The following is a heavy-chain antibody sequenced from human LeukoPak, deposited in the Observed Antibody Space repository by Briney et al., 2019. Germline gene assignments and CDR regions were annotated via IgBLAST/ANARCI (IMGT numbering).Heavy chain of an antibody. Sequence: PGGSLRLSCAASGFTFSTYAVTWVRQAPGKGLECVSSISGGGDNTYYADPVKGRFTISRDNSKNTLYLQMNSLSAEDTAGYYCAKGRNDYGDAALDYWGQGTLVTVSS. CDR1: GFTFSTYA. CDR3: AKGRNDYGDAALDY. V-gene: IGHV3-23*01. J-gene: IGHJ4*02. D-gene: IGHD4-17*01. CDR2: ISGGGDNT.